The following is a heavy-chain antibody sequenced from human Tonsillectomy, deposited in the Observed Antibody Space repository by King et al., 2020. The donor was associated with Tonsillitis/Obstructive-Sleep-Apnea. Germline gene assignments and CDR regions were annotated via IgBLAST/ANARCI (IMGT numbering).Heavy chain of an antibody. Sequence: QLVQSGAEVKKPGASVKVSCKASGYTFTGYYIHWVRQAPGQGLEWMGWINPNSGGTKFAQKFQRRVTMTRDTSISTAYMDLSRLRSDDTAVYYCARVPPGIAVAGFDSWGQGTLVTVSS. CDR1: GYTFTGYY. V-gene: IGHV1-2*02. J-gene: IGHJ4*02. CDR2: INPNSGGT. D-gene: IGHD6-19*01. CDR3: ARVPPGIAVAGFDS.